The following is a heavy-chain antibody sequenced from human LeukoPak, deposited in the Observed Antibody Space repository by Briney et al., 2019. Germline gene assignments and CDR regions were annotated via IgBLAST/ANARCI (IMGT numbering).Heavy chain of an antibody. CDR1: GYTFTSYY. J-gene: IGHJ4*02. D-gene: IGHD2-15*01. V-gene: IGHV1-46*01. CDR3: ARASDNCSGGSCYSESTFDY. Sequence: GASVKVSCKASGYTFTSYYMHWVRQAPGQGLEWMGIINPSGGSTSYAQKFQGRVTMTRDMSTSTVYMELSSLRSEDTAVYYCARASDNCSGGSCYSESTFDYWGQGTPVTVSS. CDR2: INPSGGST.